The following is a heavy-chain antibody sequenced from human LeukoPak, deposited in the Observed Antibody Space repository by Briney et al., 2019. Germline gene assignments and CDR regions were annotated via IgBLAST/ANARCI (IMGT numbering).Heavy chain of an antibody. D-gene: IGHD1-26*01. V-gene: IGHV4-39*07. CDR3: ARVPFPSIVGAVSFDY. CDR1: GGSISSSSYY. J-gene: IGHJ4*02. CDR2: IYYSGST. Sequence: SSETLSLTCTVSGGSISSSSYYWGWIRQPPGKRLEWIGSIYYSGSTYYNPSLKSRVIISVDTSKNQFSLKLSSVSAADTVVYYCARVPFPSIVGAVSFDYWGQGTLVTVSS.